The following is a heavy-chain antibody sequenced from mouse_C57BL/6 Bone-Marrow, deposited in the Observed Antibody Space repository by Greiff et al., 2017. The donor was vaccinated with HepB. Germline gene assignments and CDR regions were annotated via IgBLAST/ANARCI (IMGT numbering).Heavy chain of an antibody. Sequence: DVMLVESGGGLVKPGGSLKLSCAASGFTFSDYGMHWVRQAPEKGLEWVAYISSGSSTIYYADTVKGRFTISRDNAKNTLFLQMTSLRSEDTAMYYCARERLDYGDYWGQGTTLTVSS. V-gene: IGHV5-17*01. D-gene: IGHD1-2*01. J-gene: IGHJ2*01. CDR1: GFTFSDYG. CDR3: ARERLDYGDY. CDR2: ISSGSSTI.